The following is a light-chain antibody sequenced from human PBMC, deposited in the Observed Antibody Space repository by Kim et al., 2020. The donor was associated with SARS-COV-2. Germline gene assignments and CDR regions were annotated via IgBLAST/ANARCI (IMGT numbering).Light chain of an antibody. CDR2: GGS. V-gene: IGKV3D-15*01. CDR3: QQYSNWPPYS. CDR1: QSVRRN. J-gene: IGKJ2*03. Sequence: VAPGERATFSCRASQSVRRNVAWYQQKPGQAPRLLIYGGSTRATGIPAKFSGSGWGTEFTLTISSLQSDDSAVYYCQQYSNWPPYSFGQGTKLEI.